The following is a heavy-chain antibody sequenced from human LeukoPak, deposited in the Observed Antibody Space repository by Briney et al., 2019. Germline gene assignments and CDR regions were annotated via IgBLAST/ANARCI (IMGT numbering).Heavy chain of an antibody. CDR3: AAYYYDSSGYYYFDY. V-gene: IGHV3-66*01. Sequence: GGSLRLSCAASGFTFSSYSMNWVRQAPGKGLEWVSVIYSGGCTYYADSVKGRFTISRDNSKNTLYLQMNSLRAEDTAVYYCAAYYYDSSGYYYFDYWGQGTLVTVSS. J-gene: IGHJ4*02. CDR2: IYSGGCT. CDR1: GFTFSSYS. D-gene: IGHD3-22*01.